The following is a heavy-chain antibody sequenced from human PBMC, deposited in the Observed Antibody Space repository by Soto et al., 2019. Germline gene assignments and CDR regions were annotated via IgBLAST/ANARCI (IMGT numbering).Heavy chain of an antibody. D-gene: IGHD6-6*01. CDR3: ARGRDGDY. CDR2: ISAHNGNT. Sequence: QVHLVQSGAEVKKPGASVKVSCKGSGYAFTTYGITWVRQAPGQGLEWMGWISAHNGNTNYAQKLQGRVTVTRDTSTSTACMELRSLRSDDTAVYYCARGRDGDYWGQGALVTVSS. V-gene: IGHV1-18*01. CDR1: GYAFTTYG. J-gene: IGHJ4*02.